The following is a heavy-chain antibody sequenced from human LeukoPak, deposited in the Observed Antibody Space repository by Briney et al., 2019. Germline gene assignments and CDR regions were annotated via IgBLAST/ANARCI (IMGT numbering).Heavy chain of an antibody. CDR3: ARNENSGWGYFDY. J-gene: IGHJ4*02. D-gene: IGHD5-12*01. Sequence: PGGSLRLSCAASGFSFSSYAMSWVRQAPGKGLEWVSAISGSGGSTYYADSVKGRFTISRDNSKNMLYLQMNSLRVEDTAVYYCARNENSGWGYFDYWGQGTLVTVSS. CDR1: GFSFSSYA. CDR2: ISGSGGST. V-gene: IGHV3-23*01.